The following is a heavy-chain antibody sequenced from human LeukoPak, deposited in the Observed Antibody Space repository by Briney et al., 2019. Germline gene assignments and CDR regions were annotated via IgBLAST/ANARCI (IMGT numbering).Heavy chain of an antibody. Sequence: ASVKVFCKASGYTFTDYFMHWVRQAPGQGLEWMGWINPNSGGTHYAQKFQGRVTMTRDTSISTAYMELSRLRSDDTAVYYCARDPGYSSPRGDYWGQGTLVTVSS. CDR1: GYTFTDYF. D-gene: IGHD5-18*01. J-gene: IGHJ4*02. CDR2: INPNSGGT. CDR3: ARDPGYSSPRGDY. V-gene: IGHV1-2*02.